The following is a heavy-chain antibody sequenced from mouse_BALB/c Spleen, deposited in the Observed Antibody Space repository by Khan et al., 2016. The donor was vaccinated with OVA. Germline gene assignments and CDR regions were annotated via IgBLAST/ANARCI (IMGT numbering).Heavy chain of an antibody. CDR3: SRSHSGFSY. CDR2: ISTYYGYA. CDR1: GYTFTAYA. Sequence: QVQLKQSGAELVRPGVSVKISCTGSGYTFTAYAMPWVHQSHAKSLEWIGVISTYYGYANYHQKFKGKSTMSVDNSSSTAYMERDRLTSEDSAIFYCSRSHSGFSYWGQGTLVTVS. J-gene: IGHJ3*01. V-gene: IGHV1S137*01.